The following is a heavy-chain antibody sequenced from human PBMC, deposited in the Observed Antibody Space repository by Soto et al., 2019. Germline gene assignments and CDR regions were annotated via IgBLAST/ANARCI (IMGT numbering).Heavy chain of an antibody. Sequence: GSLRLSCAASGFTFSRHAIHWVRLTPGRGLEWVLAISRDGSYIYYTDSVKGRFTVSRDNSKNTVFVQMNRLIPDDTALYFCARTRNGGVADSFDSWGQGTRVTVFS. CDR1: GFTFSRHA. CDR2: ISRDGSYI. D-gene: IGHD3-3*01. J-gene: IGHJ5*01. CDR3: ARTRNGGVADSFDS. V-gene: IGHV3-30*04.